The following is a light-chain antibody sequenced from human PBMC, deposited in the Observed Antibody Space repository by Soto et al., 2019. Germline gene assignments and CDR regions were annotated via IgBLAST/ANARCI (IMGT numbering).Light chain of an antibody. CDR2: DDS. V-gene: IGLV2-14*01. CDR3: SSYTSSSTLV. Sequence: QSALTQPASVSGSPGQSITISCTGTSSDVGGDKYVYWYQQHPVKAPKLMIYDDSNRPSGVSTRFSGSKSGNTASLTISGLQAEDEVDYYCSSYTSSSTLVFGTGTKVTVL. CDR1: SSDVGGDKY. J-gene: IGLJ1*01.